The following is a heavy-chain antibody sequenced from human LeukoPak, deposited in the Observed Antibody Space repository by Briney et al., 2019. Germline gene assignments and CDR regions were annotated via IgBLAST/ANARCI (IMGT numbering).Heavy chain of an antibody. J-gene: IGHJ3*02. Sequence: SETLSLTCTVSGGSISSYYWSWIRQPPGEGLEWIGYIYYSGSTNYNPSLKSRVTISVDTSKNQFSPKLSSVTAADTAVYYCARDGRISGYYYYTDAFDIWGQGTMVTVSS. CDR2: IYYSGST. D-gene: IGHD3-22*01. V-gene: IGHV4-59*12. CDR1: GGSISSYY. CDR3: ARDGRISGYYYYTDAFDI.